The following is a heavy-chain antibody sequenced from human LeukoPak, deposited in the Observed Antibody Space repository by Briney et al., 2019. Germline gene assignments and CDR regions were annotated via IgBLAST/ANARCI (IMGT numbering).Heavy chain of an antibody. J-gene: IGHJ5*02. Sequence: ASVKVSCKASGYTFATYGVTWVRQAPGQGLEWMGWISNYNGNTMYGQKFQGRVTMTTDTSTSTAYMEVRSLRSDDTAVYYCARGGYYDSSGSFDPWGQGTLVTVSS. CDR3: ARGGYYDSSGSFDP. D-gene: IGHD3-22*01. V-gene: IGHV1-18*01. CDR2: ISNYNGNT. CDR1: GYTFATYG.